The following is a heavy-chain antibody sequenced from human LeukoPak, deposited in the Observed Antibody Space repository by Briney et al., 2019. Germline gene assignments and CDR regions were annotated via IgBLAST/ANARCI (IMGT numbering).Heavy chain of an antibody. V-gene: IGHV3-15*01. CDR3: TPSIAVAGSLDY. Sequence: RSLRLSCAASGFTFSSNGMHWVRQAPGKGLEWVGRIKSKTDGGTTDYAAPVKGRFTISRDDSKNTLNLQMNSLKTEDTAVYYCTPSIAVAGSLDYWGQGTLVTVSS. D-gene: IGHD6-19*01. CDR2: IKSKTDGGTT. J-gene: IGHJ4*02. CDR1: GFTFSSNG.